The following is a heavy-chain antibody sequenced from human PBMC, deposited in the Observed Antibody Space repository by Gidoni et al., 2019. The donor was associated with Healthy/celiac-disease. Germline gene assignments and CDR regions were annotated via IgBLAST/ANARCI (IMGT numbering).Heavy chain of an antibody. CDR2: IIPIFGTA. Sequence: QVQLVQSGAEVKKPGSSVKVSCKASGGTFSSYAISWVRQAPGQGLEWLGGIIPIFGTANYEQKSQGRVTITADESTSTAYMELGSLRSEDTAVYYCAESTYPDNYYYGMDVWGQGTTVTVSS. CDR3: AESTYPDNYYYGMDV. J-gene: IGHJ6*02. CDR1: GGTFSSYA. V-gene: IGHV1-69*01.